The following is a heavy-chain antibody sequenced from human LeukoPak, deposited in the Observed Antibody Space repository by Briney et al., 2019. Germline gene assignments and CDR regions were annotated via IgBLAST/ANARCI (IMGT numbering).Heavy chain of an antibody. CDR3: VRDQFFSFDY. J-gene: IGHJ4*02. D-gene: IGHD3-3*01. CDR1: GFTFRNSA. Sequence: PGGSLRLSCAASGFTFRNSAMSWVRQAPGKGLEWVSYISGTSSLIYYADSVKGRFTISRDNAKNSLYLQMNSLRDEDTAVYYCVRDQFFSFDYWGQGTLVTVSS. V-gene: IGHV3-48*02. CDR2: ISGTSSLI.